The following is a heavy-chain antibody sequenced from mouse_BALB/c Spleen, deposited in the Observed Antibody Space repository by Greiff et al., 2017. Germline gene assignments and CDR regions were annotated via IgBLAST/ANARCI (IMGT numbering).Heavy chain of an antibody. CDR1: GFTFSDYY. CDR3: ARDRNYGNPYWYFDV. D-gene: IGHD2-1*01. J-gene: IGHJ1*01. CDR2: ISDGGSYT. Sequence: EVKLVESGGGLVKPGGSLKLSCAASGFTFSDYYMYWVRQTPEKRLEWVATISDGGSYTYYPDSVKGRFTISRDNAKNNLYLQMSSLKSEDTAMYYCARDRNYGNPYWYFDVWGAGTTVTVSS. V-gene: IGHV5-4*02.